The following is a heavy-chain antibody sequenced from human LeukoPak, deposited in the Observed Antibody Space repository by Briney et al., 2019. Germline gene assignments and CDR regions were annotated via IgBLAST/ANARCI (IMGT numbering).Heavy chain of an antibody. CDR3: ARGTPFGDY. D-gene: IGHD3-16*01. Sequence: GGSLRLSCAASGFTFSSYSMNWVRQAPGKGLEWVSYISSSSSTIYYADSVKGRFTISRDNAKNSLYLQMNSLRADDTAIYYCARGTPFGDYWGQGTLVTVSS. J-gene: IGHJ4*02. CDR2: ISSSSSTI. CDR1: GFTFSSYS. V-gene: IGHV3-48*01.